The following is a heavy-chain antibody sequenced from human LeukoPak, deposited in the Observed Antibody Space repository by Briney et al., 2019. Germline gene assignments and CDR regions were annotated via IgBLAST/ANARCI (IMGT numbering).Heavy chain of an antibody. CDR3: ATDWGFIGY. J-gene: IGHJ4*02. CDR2: IKQDGSEK. CDR1: GLTVSSLW. V-gene: IGHV3-7*01. Sequence: GGSLRLSCAGSGLTVSSLWMSWVRQAPGKGLEWVANIKQDGSEKYYADSVKGRFTISRDNAENSLYLQMDSLRDEDTAVYYCATDWGFIGYWGQGTLVTVSS. D-gene: IGHD3-16*01.